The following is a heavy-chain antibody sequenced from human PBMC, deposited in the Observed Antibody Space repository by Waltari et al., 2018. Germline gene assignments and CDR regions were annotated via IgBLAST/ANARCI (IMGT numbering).Heavy chain of an antibody. Sequence: QLQLQEAGPGLVKPSETLSLTCSVSGVSITTTRHYLGWIRQPPGQGLECIGTMSYSGATYSSPSLKCRVTISRDTSKNQLSLRLGSVTAADTAVYYCATYIGASVGTAAYDVWGQGTMVTVSA. J-gene: IGHJ3*01. V-gene: IGHV4-39*01. D-gene: IGHD5-12*01. CDR1: GVSITTTRHY. CDR2: MSYSGAT. CDR3: ATYIGASVGTAAYDV.